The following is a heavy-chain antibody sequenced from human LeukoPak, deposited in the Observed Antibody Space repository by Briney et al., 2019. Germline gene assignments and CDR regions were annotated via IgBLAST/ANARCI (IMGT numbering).Heavy chain of an antibody. CDR3: VRVKWDPIDYFFDY. J-gene: IGHJ4*02. D-gene: IGHD1-26*01. V-gene: IGHV3-20*04. CDR1: GFNFEDYG. CDR2: INWNGGST. Sequence: GGSLRLSCATSGFNFEDYGMSWVRQVPGKGLEWVSGINWNGGSTSYADSVKGRITISRDNANNSLYVQMNSLKVEDTAVYYCVRVKWDPIDYFFDYWGQGTLVSVSS.